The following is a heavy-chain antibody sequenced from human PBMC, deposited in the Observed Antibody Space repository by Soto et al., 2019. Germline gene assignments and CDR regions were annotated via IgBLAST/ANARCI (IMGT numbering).Heavy chain of an antibody. D-gene: IGHD3-16*01. CDR3: ARDSGGDEDFDY. V-gene: IGHV3-66*01. CDR2: IYSGGST. J-gene: IGHJ4*02. CDR1: GFTVSSHY. Sequence: EVQLVESGGGLVQPGGSLRLSCAASGFTVSSHYMSWVRQAPGKGLEWVSVIYSGGSTYYADSVKGRFTISRDNSKNTLYLQMNSLRAEDTAVYYCARDSGGDEDFDYWGQGTLVTVSS.